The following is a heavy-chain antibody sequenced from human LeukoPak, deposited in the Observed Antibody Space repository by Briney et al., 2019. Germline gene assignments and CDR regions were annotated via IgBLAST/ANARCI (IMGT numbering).Heavy chain of an antibody. Sequence: GESLKISCKGSGYSFTSYWIGWVRQMPGKGLELMGIIYSGYSDTRFSPSFQGQVPIPAEQSISIADLPWSQLEGSGTAMYYCARGGYDFWSGYFSRGHKTYYFDYWGQGTLVTVSS. D-gene: IGHD3-3*01. CDR3: ARGGYDFWSGYFSRGHKTYYFDY. CDR1: GYSFTSYW. V-gene: IGHV5-51*06. CDR2: IYSGYSDT. J-gene: IGHJ4*02.